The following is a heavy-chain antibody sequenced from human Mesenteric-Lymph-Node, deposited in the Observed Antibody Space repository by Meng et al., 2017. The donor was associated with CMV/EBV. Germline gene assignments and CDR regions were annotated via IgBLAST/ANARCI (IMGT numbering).Heavy chain of an antibody. Sequence: GESLKISCAASGFTFSSYSMNWVRQAPGKGLEWVSYIGSSSSSIYYADSVKGRFTISRDNAKNSLYLEMNSLRGGDTAVYYCAKDPFSSSSGYGLDVWGQGTTVTVSS. CDR3: AKDPFSSSSGYGLDV. D-gene: IGHD6-6*01. V-gene: IGHV3-48*04. CDR1: GFTFSSYS. CDR2: IGSSSSSI. J-gene: IGHJ6*02.